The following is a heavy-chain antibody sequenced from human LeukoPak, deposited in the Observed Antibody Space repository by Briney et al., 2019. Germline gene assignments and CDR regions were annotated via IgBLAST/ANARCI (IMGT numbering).Heavy chain of an antibody. D-gene: IGHD6-25*01. Sequence: GGSLRLSCAASGFSFSDYAMTWVRQAPGRGLEWVSLISGSDGSTYYADSVKGRFTISRDNSMNTLYLEMNSLRAEDTAVYYCAKRIAAGNNYYYYAMDVWGHGTTVTVSS. CDR1: GFSFSDYA. CDR2: ISGSDGST. J-gene: IGHJ6*02. CDR3: AKRIAAGNNYYYYAMDV. V-gene: IGHV3-23*01.